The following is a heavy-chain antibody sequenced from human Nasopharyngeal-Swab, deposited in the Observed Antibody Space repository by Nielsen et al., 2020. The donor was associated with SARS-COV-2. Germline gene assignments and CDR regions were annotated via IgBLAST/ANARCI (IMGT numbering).Heavy chain of an antibody. D-gene: IGHD3-3*01. J-gene: IGHJ4*02. CDR3: TRDDFWSGYYLL. CDR2: IRSKAYGGTT. CDR1: GFTFSSYE. Sequence: GESLKIPCAASGFTFSSYEMNWVRQAPGKGLEWVGLIRSKAYGGTTEYAASVKGRFTISRDDSKSIAYLQMNSLKTEDTAVYYCTRDDFWSGYYLLWGQGTLVTVSS. V-gene: IGHV3-49*04.